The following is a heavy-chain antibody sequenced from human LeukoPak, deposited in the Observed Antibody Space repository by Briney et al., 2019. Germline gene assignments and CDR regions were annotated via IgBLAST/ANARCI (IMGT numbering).Heavy chain of an antibody. CDR3: ARRYAAYCGGDCYSEGYFDY. D-gene: IGHD2-21*02. J-gene: IGHJ4*02. CDR1: GYSFTSYW. V-gene: IGHV5-51*01. Sequence: GESLKISCKGSGYSFTSYWISWVRQMPGKGLEWMGTIYPGDSDTRFSPSFQGQVTISVDKSISTAYLQWSSLKASDTAMYYCARRYAAYCGGDCYSEGYFDYWGQGTLVTVSS. CDR2: IYPGDSDT.